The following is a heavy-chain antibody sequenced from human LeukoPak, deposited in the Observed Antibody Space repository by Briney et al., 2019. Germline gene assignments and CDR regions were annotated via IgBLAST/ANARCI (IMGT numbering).Heavy chain of an antibody. J-gene: IGHJ3*02. CDR1: GYTFTSYY. Sequence: GASVKVSCKASGYTFTSYYMHWVRQAPGQGLEWMGIINPSGGSTSYAQKFQGKVTMTRDTSTSTVYMELSSLRSEDTAVYYCARDFSSMVRGVMVAFDIWGQGTMVTVSS. CDR2: INPSGGST. D-gene: IGHD3-10*01. CDR3: ARDFSSMVRGVMVAFDI. V-gene: IGHV1-46*01.